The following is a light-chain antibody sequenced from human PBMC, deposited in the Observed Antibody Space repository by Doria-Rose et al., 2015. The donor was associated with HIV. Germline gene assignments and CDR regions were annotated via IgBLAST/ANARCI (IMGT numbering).Light chain of an antibody. CDR3: HQYNNWPT. Sequence: TQSPETLSVSPGESATLSCRASQSVSTDLAWYQHKPGQAPRLLIWGASTRATGIPARSSGSGSGTEFTLTISSLQSEDFAIYFCHQYNNWPTLGQGTRLDIK. CDR1: QSVSTD. CDR2: GAS. J-gene: IGKJ5*01. V-gene: IGKV3-15*01.